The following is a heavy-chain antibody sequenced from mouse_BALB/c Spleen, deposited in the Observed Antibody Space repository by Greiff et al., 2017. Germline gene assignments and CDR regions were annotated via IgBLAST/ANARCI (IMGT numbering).Heavy chain of an antibody. CDR3: ARRGIYYGTTYAMDY. J-gene: IGHJ4*01. CDR1: GYTFSSYW. CDR2: ILPGSGST. V-gene: IGHV1-9*01. Sequence: VKLQESGAELMKPGASVKISCKATGYTFSSYWIEWVKQRPGHGLEWIGEILPGSGSTNYNEKFKGKATFTADTSSNTAYMQLSSLTSEDSAVYYCARRGIYYGTTYAMDYWGQGTSVTVSS. D-gene: IGHD2-1*01.